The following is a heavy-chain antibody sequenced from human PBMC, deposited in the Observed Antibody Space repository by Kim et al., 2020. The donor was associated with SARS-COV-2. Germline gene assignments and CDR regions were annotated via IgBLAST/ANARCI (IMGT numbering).Heavy chain of an antibody. CDR3: ARRAVDSSGTYYFDY. Sequence: GGSLRLSCAASGFTFSRYWMHWVRQPPGKGLVWVSRIYSDGSGTSYADSVKGRFTISRDNAKNTLYLQMNSLRAEDTALYYSARRAVDSSGTYYFDYWG. J-gene: IGHJ4*01. CDR1: GFTFSRYW. CDR2: IYSDGSGT. V-gene: IGHV3-74*01. D-gene: IGHD3-22*01.